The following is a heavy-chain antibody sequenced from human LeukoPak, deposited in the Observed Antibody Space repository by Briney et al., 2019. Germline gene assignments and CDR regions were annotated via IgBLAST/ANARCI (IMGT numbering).Heavy chain of an antibody. CDR2: ISYDGSNK. V-gene: IGHV3-30*06. CDR1: RFTLRSYV. Sequence: RGSPRLSSAASRFTLRSYVMHSVRQGPGAGLEWGAIISYDGSNKKYGDSVKARFTISRDNSENTLYLQMDSLRPEDTAVYYCARTPYSTGWGYFDHWGQGTLATVSS. D-gene: IGHD6-19*01. J-gene: IGHJ4*02. CDR3: ARTPYSTGWGYFDH.